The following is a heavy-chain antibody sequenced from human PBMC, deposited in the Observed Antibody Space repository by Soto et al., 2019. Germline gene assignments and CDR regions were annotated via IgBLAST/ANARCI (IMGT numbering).Heavy chain of an antibody. V-gene: IGHV1-2*04. Sequence: EASVKVSCKASGYTFTGYYMHWVRQAPGQGLEWMGWINPNSGGTNYAQKFQGWVTMTRDTSISTAYMELSRLRSDDTAVYYCARDKNYYDSSGYSWYYYYYGMDVWGQGTTVTVSS. CDR2: INPNSGGT. CDR1: GYTFTGYY. CDR3: ARDKNYYDSSGYSWYYYYYGMDV. D-gene: IGHD3-22*01. J-gene: IGHJ6*02.